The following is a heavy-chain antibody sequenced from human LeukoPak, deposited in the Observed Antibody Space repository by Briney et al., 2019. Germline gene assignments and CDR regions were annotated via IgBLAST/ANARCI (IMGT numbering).Heavy chain of an antibody. Sequence: GGSLRLSCAASGFTFSSYGMHWVRQAPGKGLEWVAVISYDGSNQCYADSVKGRFTISRVNSKNTLYLQMNSLRAEDTAVYYCAKDPGYYYGSGSYDYWGQGTLVTVSS. CDR1: GFTFSSYG. CDR3: AKDPGYYYGSGSYDY. V-gene: IGHV3-30*18. D-gene: IGHD3-10*01. J-gene: IGHJ4*02. CDR2: ISYDGSNQ.